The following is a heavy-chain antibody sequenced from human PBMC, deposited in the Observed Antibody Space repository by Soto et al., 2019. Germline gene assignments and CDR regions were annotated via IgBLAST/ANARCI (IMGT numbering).Heavy chain of an antibody. CDR3: ASFLVGATARNDFDS. V-gene: IGHV4-39*01. Sequence: LQLQESGPGVVKPSETLSLACSVSGGSIRSNDYFWGWVRQPPGKGLEWIASIYSNGGTYDSPSLKSRATVSIDTSKNQFFLTVGSVTAADTAVYYCASFLVGATARNDFDSWGQGTLVTISS. D-gene: IGHD2-8*02. CDR1: GGSIRSNDYF. J-gene: IGHJ4*02. CDR2: IYSNGGT.